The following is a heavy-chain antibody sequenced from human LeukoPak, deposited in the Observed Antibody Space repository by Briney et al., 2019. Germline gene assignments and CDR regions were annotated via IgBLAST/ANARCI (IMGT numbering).Heavy chain of an antibody. D-gene: IGHD2-2*01. CDR2: IYYSGNT. V-gene: IGHV4-59*01. CDR3: ARCGDCSSTSCYFGYYGMDV. Sequence: PSETLSLTCTVSGGSISSYYWSWIRQPPGKGLEWIGYIYYSGNTNYNPSLKSRVTISVATSKNQFSLKVSSVSDADTAVYYCARCGDCSSTSCYFGYYGMDVWGQGTTVTVSS. CDR1: GGSISSYY. J-gene: IGHJ6*02.